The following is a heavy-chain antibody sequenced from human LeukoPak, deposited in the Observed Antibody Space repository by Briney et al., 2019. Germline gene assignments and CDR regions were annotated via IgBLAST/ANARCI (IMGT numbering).Heavy chain of an antibody. V-gene: IGHV1-69*05. CDR2: IIPIFGTA. J-gene: IGHJ4*02. Sequence: SVKVSCKASGGTFSSYAISWVRQAPGQGLEWMGGIIPIFGTANYAQKFQGRVTITTDESTSTAYMELSSLRSEDTAVYYCAMRYSGYDNPHQTDFDYWGQGTLATVSS. CDR1: GGTFSSYA. D-gene: IGHD5-12*01. CDR3: AMRYSGYDNPHQTDFDY.